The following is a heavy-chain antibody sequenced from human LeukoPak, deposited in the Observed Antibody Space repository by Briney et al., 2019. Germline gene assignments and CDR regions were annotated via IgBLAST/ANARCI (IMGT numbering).Heavy chain of an antibody. CDR2: ISYDGSNK. D-gene: IGHD6-13*01. J-gene: IGHJ4*02. Sequence: PGGSLRLSCAASGFTFSSYGMHWVRQAPGKGLEWVAVISYDGSNKYYADSVKGRFTISRDNSKNTLYLQMNSLRAEDTAVYYCAKDSSSSSKWGYFDYWGQGTLVTVSS. CDR1: GFTFSSYG. V-gene: IGHV3-30*18. CDR3: AKDSSSSSKWGYFDY.